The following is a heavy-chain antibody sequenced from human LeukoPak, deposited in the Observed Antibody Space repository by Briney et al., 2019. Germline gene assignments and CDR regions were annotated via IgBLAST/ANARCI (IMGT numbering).Heavy chain of an antibody. CDR2: IKQDGSEE. CDR3: ARTRHPYGDQYYFDY. V-gene: IGHV3-7*01. CDR1: GSTFSSYW. Sequence: GGSLRLSCAASGSTFSSYWMSWVRQAPGKGLEWVANIKQDGSEEYYVDSVKGRFTISRDNAKNSLYLQMNSLRAEDTAVYYCARTRHPYGDQYYFDYWGQGTLVTVSS. J-gene: IGHJ4*02. D-gene: IGHD4-17*01.